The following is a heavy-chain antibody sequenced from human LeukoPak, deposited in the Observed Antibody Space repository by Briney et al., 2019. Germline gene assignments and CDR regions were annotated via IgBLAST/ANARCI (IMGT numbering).Heavy chain of an antibody. J-gene: IGHJ4*02. Sequence: GGSLRLSCAASGFTFSSYGMHWVRQAPGKGLEWVAVISYDGSNKYYADSVKGRFTISRDNSKNTLYLQMNSLRAEDTAVYYCAKNFQDSSGYPYFDCWGQGTLVTVSS. CDR3: AKNFQDSSGYPYFDC. CDR2: ISYDGSNK. D-gene: IGHD3-22*01. V-gene: IGHV3-30*18. CDR1: GFTFSSYG.